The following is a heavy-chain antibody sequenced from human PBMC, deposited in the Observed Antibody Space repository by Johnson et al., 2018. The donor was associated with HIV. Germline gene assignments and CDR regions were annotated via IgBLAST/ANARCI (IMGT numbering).Heavy chain of an antibody. CDR3: ARVPGSRAGDAFDV. CDR1: AFTFSSYG. J-gene: IGHJ3*01. V-gene: IGHV3-30*02. CDR2: IRYDGTNE. D-gene: IGHD1-1*01. Sequence: QVQLVESGGGVVQPGGSLRLSCAASAFTFSSYGMHWVRQAPGKGLEWVAFIRYDGTNEYYGDYVKGRFTISRDNSKNTLYLHMKSLRVEDTALYYCARVPGSRAGDAFDVWGTGTMVTVSS.